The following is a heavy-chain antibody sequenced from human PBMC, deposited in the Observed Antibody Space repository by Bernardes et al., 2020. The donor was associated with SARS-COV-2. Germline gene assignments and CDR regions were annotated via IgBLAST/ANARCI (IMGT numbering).Heavy chain of an antibody. CDR2: INHSGST. V-gene: IGHV4-34*01. CDR3: ARGLTVTTFYYYYYGMDV. CDR1: GGSFSGYY. J-gene: IGHJ6*02. D-gene: IGHD4-17*01. Sequence: SETLSLTCAVYGGSFSGYYWSWIRQPPGKGLEWIGEINHSGSTNYNPSLKSRVTISVDTSKNQFSLKLSSVTAADTAVYYCARGLTVTTFYYYYYGMDVWGQGTTVTGSS.